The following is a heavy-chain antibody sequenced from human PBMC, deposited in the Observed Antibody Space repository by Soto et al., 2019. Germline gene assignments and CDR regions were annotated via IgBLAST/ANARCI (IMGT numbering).Heavy chain of an antibody. J-gene: IGHJ5*02. CDR3: ARDSTGVYDFWSGRNWFAP. V-gene: IGHV1-18*01. CDR2: ISAYNGNT. D-gene: IGHD3-3*01. Sequence: ASVKVSCKASGYTFTSYGISWVRQAPGQGLEWMGWISAYNGNTNYAQKLQGRVTMTTDTSTSTAYMELRSLRSDDTAVYYCARDSTGVYDFWSGRNWFAPWGQGTLVTSPQ. CDR1: GYTFTSYG.